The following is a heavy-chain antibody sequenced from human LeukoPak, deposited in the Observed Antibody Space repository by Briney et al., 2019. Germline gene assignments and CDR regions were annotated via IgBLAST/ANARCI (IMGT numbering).Heavy chain of an antibody. CDR2: IYYTGST. CDR3: ARDRGNGMDV. J-gene: IGHJ6*02. V-gene: IGHV4-59*01. Sequence: SETLSLTCTVSGGFITSYYWSWIRQPPGSGLEWIGYIYYTGSTNYNPSLKSRVTISVDTSKTQFSLKLRSVTAADTAVYYCARDRGNGMDVWGQGTTVTVSS. CDR1: GGFITSYY. D-gene: IGHD3-10*01.